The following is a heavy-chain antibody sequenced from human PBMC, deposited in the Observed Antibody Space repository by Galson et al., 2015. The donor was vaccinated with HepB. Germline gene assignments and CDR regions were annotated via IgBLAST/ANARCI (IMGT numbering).Heavy chain of an antibody. J-gene: IGHJ3*01. D-gene: IGHD3-3*01. CDR3: SKIFGDAFDV. Sequence: SLRLSCAASGFTFNNLGMHWVRQAPGKGLEWVASVSFDGNNKYYADSVKGRFAISRDNSNNTLSLQMNSLRAEDTAVYYCSKIFGDAFDVWGQGTMVTVSS. CDR1: GFTFNNLG. CDR2: VSFDGNNK. V-gene: IGHV3-30*18.